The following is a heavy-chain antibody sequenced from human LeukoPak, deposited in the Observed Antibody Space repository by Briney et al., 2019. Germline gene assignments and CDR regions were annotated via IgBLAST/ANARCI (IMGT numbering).Heavy chain of an antibody. J-gene: IGHJ4*02. CDR2: TYYRSKWIN. Sequence: SQTLSLTCAISGDSVSSNSASWNWIRQSSSRGLEWLGRTYYRSKWINDYAPSVQSRIDINPDISRNQVSLQLNSVTPEDTAVYYCTKGGPGMVNWGQGTLVTVSS. CDR1: GDSVSSNSAS. CDR3: TKGGPGMVN. D-gene: IGHD2-8*01. V-gene: IGHV6-1*01.